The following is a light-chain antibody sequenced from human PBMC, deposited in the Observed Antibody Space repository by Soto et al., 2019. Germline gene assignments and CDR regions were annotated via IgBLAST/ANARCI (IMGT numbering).Light chain of an antibody. J-gene: IGKJ4*01. Sequence: EIVLTQSPATLSLSPGERATLSCRASQSINRHLAWYRQKPGQAPTLLIFDASNRATGVPARCSGSRSGTEDTITIISREPDDVGGYYCQQRSNWPPFTFGGGTKVEIK. CDR1: QSINRH. V-gene: IGKV3-11*01. CDR2: DAS. CDR3: QQRSNWPPFT.